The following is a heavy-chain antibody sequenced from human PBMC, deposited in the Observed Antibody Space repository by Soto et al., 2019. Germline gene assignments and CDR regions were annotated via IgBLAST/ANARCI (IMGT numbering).Heavy chain of an antibody. Sequence: GGSLRLSCAASGFTFSSYAMHWVRQAPGKGLEWVAVISYDGNNKYYADSVKGRFTISRDNSKNTLYLQMNSLRAEDTAVYYGARGKIVVVPAADAFDIWGQGTMVTVSS. D-gene: IGHD2-2*01. CDR3: ARGKIVVVPAADAFDI. J-gene: IGHJ3*02. V-gene: IGHV3-30*04. CDR1: GFTFSSYA. CDR2: ISYDGNNK.